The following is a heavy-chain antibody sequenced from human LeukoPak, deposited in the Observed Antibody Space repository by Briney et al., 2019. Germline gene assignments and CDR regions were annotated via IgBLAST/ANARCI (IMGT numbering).Heavy chain of an antibody. D-gene: IGHD3-10*01. CDR1: GFTFSNYW. J-gene: IGHJ3*02. CDR3: ARDKEEMVRAPYAFDI. Sequence: GGSLRLSCAASGFTFSNYWMYWVRQAPGKGLEWVANIKQDGSQKYYVDSVKGRFTISRDNARNSMFLQMDSLRSEDTAVYYCARDKEEMVRAPYAFDIWGQGTRVIVSS. CDR2: IKQDGSQK. V-gene: IGHV3-7*03.